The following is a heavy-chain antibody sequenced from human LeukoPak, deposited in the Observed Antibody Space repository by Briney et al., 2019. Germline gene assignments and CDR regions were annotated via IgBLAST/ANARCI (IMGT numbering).Heavy chain of an antibody. CDR2: VIPLFGTA. J-gene: IGHJ4*02. D-gene: IGHD3-22*01. Sequence: SVKVSCKASGDSFINFAFSWVRQAPRQGLEWMGGVIPLFGTANYAQKFQGRIIMTRDMSTTTDYMELSSLKSDDTAVYCARDGAYHDSSGSYYGVGDDFWGQGTLVTVSP. CDR1: GDSFINFA. V-gene: IGHV1-69*05. CDR3: ARDGAYHDSSGSYYGVGDDF.